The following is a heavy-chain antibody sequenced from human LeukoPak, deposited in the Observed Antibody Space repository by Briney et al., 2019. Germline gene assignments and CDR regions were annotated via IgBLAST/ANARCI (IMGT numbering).Heavy chain of an antibody. CDR3: AVSTRGRIAAAGLDY. Sequence: PGESLKISCKGSGYSFTSYWIGWVRQMPGKGLEWMGIIYPGDSDVRYSPSFQGQVTISADKSINTAYLQWSSLKASDTAMYYCAVSTRGRIAAAGLDYWGQGTLVTVSS. CDR2: IYPGDSDV. CDR1: GYSFTSYW. J-gene: IGHJ4*02. V-gene: IGHV5-51*01. D-gene: IGHD6-13*01.